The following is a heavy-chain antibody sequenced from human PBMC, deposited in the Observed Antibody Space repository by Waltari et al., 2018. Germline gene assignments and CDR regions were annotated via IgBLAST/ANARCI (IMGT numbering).Heavy chain of an antibody. Sequence: QVQLVESGGGVVQPGRSLRLSCAASGFTFSSYGMHWVRQAPGKGLEWVAVISYDGSNKYYADSVKGRFTISRDNSKNTLYLQMNSLRAEDTAVYYCAKDGGTGNEALNYWGQGTLVTVSS. V-gene: IGHV3-30*18. J-gene: IGHJ4*02. CDR2: ISYDGSNK. D-gene: IGHD1-1*01. CDR1: GFTFSSYG. CDR3: AKDGGTGNEALNY.